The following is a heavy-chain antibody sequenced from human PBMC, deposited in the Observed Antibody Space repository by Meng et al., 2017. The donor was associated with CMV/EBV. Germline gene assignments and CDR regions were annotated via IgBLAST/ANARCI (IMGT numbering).Heavy chain of an antibody. Sequence: GESLKISCAASGFTFSSYGMHWVRQAPGKGLEWVAFIRYDGSNKYYADSVKGRFTISRDNSKNTLYLQMNSLRAEDTAVYYCARAHDPRGDYDFWSGLPHLNWFDPWGQGTLVTVSS. J-gene: IGHJ5*02. CDR1: GFTFSSYG. CDR2: IRYDGSNK. V-gene: IGHV3-30*02. CDR3: ARAHDPRGDYDFWSGLPHLNWFDP. D-gene: IGHD3-3*01.